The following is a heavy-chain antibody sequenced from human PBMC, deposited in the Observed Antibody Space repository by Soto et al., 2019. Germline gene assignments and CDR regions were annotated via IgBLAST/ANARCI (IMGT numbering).Heavy chain of an antibody. CDR2: IDPSDSYT. CDR3: ARRTNMVRGVMEQ. Sequence: GESLKISCKGSGYSLISYWISWVRQMPGKGLEWMGRIDPSDSYTNYSPSFQGHVTISADKSISTAYLQWSSLKASDTAMYYCARRTNMVRGVMEQWGPGTLVTVSS. D-gene: IGHD3-10*01. CDR1: GYSLISYW. V-gene: IGHV5-10-1*01. J-gene: IGHJ4*02.